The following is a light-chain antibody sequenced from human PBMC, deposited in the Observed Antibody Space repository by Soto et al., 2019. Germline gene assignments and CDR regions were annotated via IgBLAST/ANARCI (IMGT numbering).Light chain of an antibody. V-gene: IGKV1-5*01. CDR3: LHDYSYPRT. Sequence: DIQMTQSPYTVSASVGDTDTVTCRASQSVSGWLAWYQQKPGKVPKLLIYAASTLQSGVPSRFSGSGSGAYFTLTIRSLRPEDFATYFCLHDYSYPRTLGPGSNVDV. CDR1: QSVSGW. J-gene: IGKJ3*01. CDR2: AAS.